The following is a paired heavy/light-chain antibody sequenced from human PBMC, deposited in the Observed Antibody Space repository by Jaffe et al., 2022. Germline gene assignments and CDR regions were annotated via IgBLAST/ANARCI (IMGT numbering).Heavy chain of an antibody. V-gene: IGHV3-30*18. J-gene: IGHJ4*02. CDR3: GKEGFDC. CDR1: GFDFKIYN. Sequence: QMQLVESGGGVVQPGGSLRLSCSASGFDFKIYNMHWIRQAPGKGLEWLTVMSYDETHKHYADSVKGRFTISRDNSKNMLFLQMNSLTTEDTALYHCGKEGFDCWGQGTLVIVSS. CDR2: MSYDETHK.
Light chain of an antibody. Sequence: DMPVTQSPSSLSAYVGDRVTITCRTSQSIGTYLNWYQHKPGKAPKLLMSRASNLQSGVPSRFSGSGSGTHFTLTISSLQPEDFATYYCQLGYSAVYTFGQGTKLEIK. CDR1: QSIGTY. CDR2: RAS. CDR3: QLGYSAVYT. J-gene: IGKJ2*01. V-gene: IGKV1-39*01.